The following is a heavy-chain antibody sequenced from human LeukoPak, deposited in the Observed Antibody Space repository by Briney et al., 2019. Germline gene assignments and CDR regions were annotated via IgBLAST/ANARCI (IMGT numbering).Heavy chain of an antibody. D-gene: IGHD5-24*01. Sequence: SETLSLTCTVSGDSISSYYWSWIRQPPGKGLEWIGYIYHSGGTDYNPSLKSRVTISVDTSKNQFSLKLRSVTAADTAVYYCARHVTISGPYDASDIWGQGTMVTVS. V-gene: IGHV4-59*08. CDR1: GDSISSYY. CDR2: IYHSGGT. J-gene: IGHJ3*02. CDR3: ARHVTISGPYDASDI.